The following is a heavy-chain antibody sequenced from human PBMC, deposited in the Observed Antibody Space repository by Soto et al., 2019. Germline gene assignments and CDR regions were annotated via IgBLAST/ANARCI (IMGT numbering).Heavy chain of an antibody. V-gene: IGHV1-2*02. D-gene: IGHD3-22*01. Sequence: ASLKVSCKASGYTFSGYYMHWVRQAPGQGLEWMGWINPNFGGTNYAQKFQGRVTITTDESTSTAYMELSRLRSEDTAVYYCATYYYDSSGYSLLNYYYYGMDVWGQGTTVTVSS. CDR3: ATYYYDSSGYSLLNYYYYGMDV. CDR2: INPNFGGT. CDR1: GYTFSGYY. J-gene: IGHJ6*02.